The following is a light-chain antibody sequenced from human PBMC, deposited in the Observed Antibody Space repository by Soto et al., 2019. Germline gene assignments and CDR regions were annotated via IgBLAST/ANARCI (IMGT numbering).Light chain of an antibody. CDR1: SNDIGAYNY. CDR2: EVF. V-gene: IGLV2-8*01. J-gene: IGLJ1*01. CDR3: LSYVGRETGV. Sequence: QSALTQPPSASGSPGQSVTISCTGTSNDIGAYNYVSWYQHHPGKVPKLLIYEVFRRPSGVPDRFSASKSGNTASLTVSGLQPEDDADDNCLSYVGRETGVFGSGTKLTVL.